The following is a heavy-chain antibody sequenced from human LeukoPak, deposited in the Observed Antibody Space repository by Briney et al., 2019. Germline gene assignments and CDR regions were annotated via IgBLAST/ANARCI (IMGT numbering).Heavy chain of an antibody. V-gene: IGHV4-59*01. CDR2: IYYSGST. J-gene: IGHJ6*02. CDR1: GGSISSYY. CDR3: ARDRRAHYYYGMDV. Sequence: PSETLSLTCTVSGGSISSYYWSWIRQPPGKGVEWIGYIYYSGSTNYNPSLKSRVTISVDTSKNQFSLKLSSVTAADTAVYYCARDRRAHYYYGMDVWGQGTTVTVSS.